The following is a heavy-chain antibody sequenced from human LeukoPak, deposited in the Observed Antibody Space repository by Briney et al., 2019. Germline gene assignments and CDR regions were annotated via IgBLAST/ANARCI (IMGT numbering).Heavy chain of an antibody. V-gene: IGHV4-61*02. CDR2: IYTSGST. J-gene: IGHJ4*02. CDR3: AREQWGPDGYYPGN. CDR1: GGSISSGSYY. Sequence: SETLSLTCTVSGGSISSGSYYWSWIRQPAGKGLEWIGRIYTSGSTNYNPSLKSRVTISVDTSKNQFSLKLGSVTAADTAVYYCAREQWGPDGYYPGNWGQGTLVTVSS. D-gene: IGHD3-22*01.